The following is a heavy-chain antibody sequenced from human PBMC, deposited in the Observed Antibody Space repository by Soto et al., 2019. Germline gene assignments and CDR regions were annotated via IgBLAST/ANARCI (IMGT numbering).Heavy chain of an antibody. Sequence: SETLSLTCTVSGDSIISSDFYWGWVRQPPGKGLEWIGSIFYLGSSYYNPSLKSRVTISVDTSKNQFSLRLRSVTAADTALYFCARHSLALRKNNWFDPWGQGIMVTVSS. J-gene: IGHJ5*02. D-gene: IGHD3-3*02. CDR1: GDSIISSDFY. V-gene: IGHV4-39*01. CDR2: IFYLGSS. CDR3: ARHSLALRKNNWFDP.